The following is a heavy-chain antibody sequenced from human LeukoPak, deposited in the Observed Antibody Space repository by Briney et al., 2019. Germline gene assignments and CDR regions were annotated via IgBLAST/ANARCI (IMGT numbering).Heavy chain of an antibody. CDR3: AKSKSYYYDSRWYFDY. J-gene: IGHJ4*02. V-gene: IGHV3-23*01. D-gene: IGHD3-22*01. Sequence: GGSLRLSCAASGFTFNSYAMSWVRQAPGKGLEWVSAISGSGGSTYYADSVKGRFTISRDNSKNTLYLQMNSLRAEDTAVYYCAKSKSYYYDSRWYFDYWGQGTLVTVSS. CDR1: GFTFNSYA. CDR2: ISGSGGST.